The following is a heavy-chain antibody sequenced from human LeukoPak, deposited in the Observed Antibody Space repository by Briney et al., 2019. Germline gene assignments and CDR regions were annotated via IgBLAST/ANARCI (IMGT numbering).Heavy chain of an antibody. CDR3: AMGETKERFSSSWYWVY. CDR2: ISGSGGST. D-gene: IGHD6-13*01. V-gene: IGHV3-23*01. CDR1: GFTFSSYA. Sequence: GGSLRLSCAASGFTFSSYAMSWVRQAPGKGLEWVSAISGSGGSTYYADSVKGRFTISRDNSKNTLYLQMNSLRAEDTAVYYCAMGETKERFSSSWYWVYWGQGTLVTVSS. J-gene: IGHJ4*02.